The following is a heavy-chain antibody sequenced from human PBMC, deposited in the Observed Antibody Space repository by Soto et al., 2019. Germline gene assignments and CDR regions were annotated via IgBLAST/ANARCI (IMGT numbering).Heavy chain of an antibody. V-gene: IGHV3-15*05. CDR2: IKSNIDGGTV. D-gene: IGHD2-21*01. Sequence: PGGSLRLSCAASGFTFNSAWMNWVRQASGKGLEWVGRIKSNIDGGTVDYAASVKGRFTISRDDSKSTLYLQMNSLTIEDTAVYYCVSAVIYWGQGTLVTVS. J-gene: IGHJ1*01. CDR1: GFTFNSAW. CDR3: VSAVIY.